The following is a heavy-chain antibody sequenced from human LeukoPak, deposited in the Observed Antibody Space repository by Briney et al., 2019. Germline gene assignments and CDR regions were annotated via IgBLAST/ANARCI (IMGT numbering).Heavy chain of an antibody. J-gene: IGHJ6*03. CDR2: INAGNGNT. D-gene: IGHD2-2*01. CDR1: GYTFTSYG. Sequence: ASVKVSCKASGYTFTSYGISWVRQAPGQGLEWMGWINAGNGNTKYSQKFQGRVTITRDTSASTAYMELSSLRSEDTAVYYCARDGPLVTPVARYYYYMDVWGKGTTVTVSS. V-gene: IGHV1-3*01. CDR3: ARDGPLVTPVARYYYYMDV.